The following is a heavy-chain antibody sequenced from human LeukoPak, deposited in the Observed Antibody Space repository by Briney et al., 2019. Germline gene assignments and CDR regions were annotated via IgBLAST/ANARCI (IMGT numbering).Heavy chain of an antibody. CDR2: IDTGGST. V-gene: IGHV3-23*01. CDR1: GVTFSTYA. D-gene: IGHD3-10*01. J-gene: IGHJ4*02. Sequence: GGSLRLSCAVSGVTFSTYAMRWVRQAPGKGLEWVSGIDTGGSTFYAESVKGRFTISRNNSKETLYLHMKSMRTEDTAAYYCARLNDHYGPGYHVYWGQGTLVTVSS. CDR3: ARLNDHYGPGYHVY.